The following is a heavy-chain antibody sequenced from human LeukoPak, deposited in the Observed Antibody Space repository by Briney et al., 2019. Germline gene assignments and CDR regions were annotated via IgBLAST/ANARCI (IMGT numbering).Heavy chain of an antibody. J-gene: IGHJ5*02. V-gene: IGHV4-34*01. CDR2: INHSGST. CDR1: GGSFSGYY. Sequence: SETLSLTCAVYGGSFSGYYWSWIRQPPGKGLEWIGEINHSGSTNYNPSLKSRVTISVDTSKNQFSLKLSSVTAADTAVYYCARGVYSSSWGWFDPWGQGTLVTVSS. D-gene: IGHD6-13*01. CDR3: ARGVYSSSWGWFDP.